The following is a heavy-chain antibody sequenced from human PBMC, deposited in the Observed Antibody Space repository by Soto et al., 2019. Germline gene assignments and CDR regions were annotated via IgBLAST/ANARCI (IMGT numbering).Heavy chain of an antibody. J-gene: IGHJ5*02. CDR3: AGASIAARPDRVRAWFDP. CDR2: IIPIFGTA. V-gene: IGHV1-69*06. CDR1: GGTFSSYA. Sequence: QVQLVPSGAEVKKPGSSVKVSCKASGGTFSSYAISWVRQAPGQGLEWMGGIIPIFGTANSAQKFQGRVTSTADKSTSTAYMELSSLRSEDTAVYYCAGASIAARPDRVRAWFDPWGQGTLVTVSS. D-gene: IGHD6-6*01.